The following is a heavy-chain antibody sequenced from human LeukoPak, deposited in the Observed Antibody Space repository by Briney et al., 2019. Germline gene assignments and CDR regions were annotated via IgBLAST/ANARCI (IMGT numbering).Heavy chain of an antibody. CDR2: IYYSGST. CDR1: GGSISSYY. D-gene: IGHD3-10*01. Sequence: SETLSLTCTVSGGSISSYYWSWIRQPPGRGLEWIGYIYYSGSTNYNPSLKSRVTISVDTSKNQFSLKLSSVTAADTAVYYCAREGPGYDAFDIWGQGTMVTVSS. CDR3: AREGPGYDAFDI. J-gene: IGHJ3*02. V-gene: IGHV4-59*01.